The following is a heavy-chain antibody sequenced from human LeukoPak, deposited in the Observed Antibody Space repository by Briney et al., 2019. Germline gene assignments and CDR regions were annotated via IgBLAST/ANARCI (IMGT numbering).Heavy chain of an antibody. CDR2: IYSGGST. D-gene: IGHD2-2*01. V-gene: IGHV3-66*01. CDR3: ARVGYCSSTSCYFGFDY. CDR1: GFTVSSNY. J-gene: IGHJ4*02. Sequence: PGGSLRLSCAASGFTVSSNYMSWVPQAPGKGLEWVSVIYSGGSTYYADSVKGRFTISRDNSKNTLYLQMNSLRAEDTAVYYCARVGYCSSTSCYFGFDYWGQGTLVTVSS.